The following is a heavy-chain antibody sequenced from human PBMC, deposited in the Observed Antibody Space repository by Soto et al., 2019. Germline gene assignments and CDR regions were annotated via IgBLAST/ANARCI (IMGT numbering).Heavy chain of an antibody. CDR1: GYTFTSYD. Sequence: ASVKVSCKASGYTFTSYDINWVRQATGQGLEWMGWMNPNSGNTGYAQKFQGRVTMTRNTSISTAYMELSSLRSEDTAVYYCAGTIAAAESNWFDPWGQGALVTVSS. V-gene: IGHV1-8*01. D-gene: IGHD6-13*01. CDR2: MNPNSGNT. J-gene: IGHJ5*02. CDR3: AGTIAAAESNWFDP.